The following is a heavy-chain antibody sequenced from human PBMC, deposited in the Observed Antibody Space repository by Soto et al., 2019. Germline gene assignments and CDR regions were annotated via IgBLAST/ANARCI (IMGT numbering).Heavy chain of an antibody. CDR1: GFSLTTSGVG. D-gene: IGHD3-3*01. CDR2: IYWDDDT. J-gene: IGHJ4*02. V-gene: IGHV2-5*02. Sequence: QITLNASGPTVVKPTENLTLTCTVSGFSLTTSGVGVGWFRQSPGKDPERVALIYWDDDTRYSTALKSRLIITKATSKNQVVLTLANVVPADTATYYCAHRVLRAVFGLVTTTAIYFDFWGQGTPVVVSS. CDR3: AHRVLRAVFGLVTTTAIYFDF.